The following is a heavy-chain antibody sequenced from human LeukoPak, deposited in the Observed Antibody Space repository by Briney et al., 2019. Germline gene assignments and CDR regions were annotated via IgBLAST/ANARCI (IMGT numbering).Heavy chain of an antibody. J-gene: IGHJ4*02. Sequence: GASVKVSCKASGYTFTYYDINWVRQATGQGLEWMGWMNPNSGNTAYAQNFQGRVTMTRDTSISTIYMELSSLRSEDTAVYYCATSLRVWYKDYWGQGTLITVSS. D-gene: IGHD6-19*01. CDR2: MNPNSGNT. CDR3: ATSLRVWYKDY. V-gene: IGHV1-8*01. CDR1: GYTFTYYD.